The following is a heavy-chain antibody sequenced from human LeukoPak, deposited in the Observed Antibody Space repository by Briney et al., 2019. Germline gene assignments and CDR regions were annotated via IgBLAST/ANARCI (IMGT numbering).Heavy chain of an antibody. V-gene: IGHV3-21*01. Sequence: PGGSLRLSCAASGFTFSIYSLNWVRQAPGKGLEWVSSISSGSSYINYLDSVRGRFTISRDNAKNSLYLQMNSLRVEDTAVYYCARQNSRLAFDIWGRGTMVTVSS. D-gene: IGHD2/OR15-2a*01. CDR3: ARQNSRLAFDI. J-gene: IGHJ3*02. CDR2: ISSGSSYI. CDR1: GFTFSIYS.